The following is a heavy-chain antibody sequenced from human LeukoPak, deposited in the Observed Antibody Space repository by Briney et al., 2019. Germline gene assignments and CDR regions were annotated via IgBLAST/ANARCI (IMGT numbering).Heavy chain of an antibody. CDR2: ISGSGGGT. Sequence: GGSLRLSCAASGFTFSSYAMSWVRQAPGKGLEWVSAISGSGGGTYYADSVKGRFTISRDNSKNTLYLQMNSLRAEDTAVYYCAKASPSYCSGGSCYPGRAFDIWGQGTMVTVSS. CDR1: GFTFSSYA. D-gene: IGHD2-15*01. J-gene: IGHJ3*02. CDR3: AKASPSYCSGGSCYPGRAFDI. V-gene: IGHV3-23*01.